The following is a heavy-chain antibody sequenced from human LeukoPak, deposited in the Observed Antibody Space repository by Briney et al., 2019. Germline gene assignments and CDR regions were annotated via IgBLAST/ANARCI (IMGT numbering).Heavy chain of an antibody. D-gene: IGHD1-26*01. CDR3: AKDRSIGTYYTFDH. CDR2: TSGSGLMT. Sequence: PGGSLRLSCAASGFTFSDYAMTWVRQAPGKGLEWVATTSGSGLMTYYADSVKGRFTVSGDNSKNTLYLQMSSLTAADTAVYYCAKDRSIGTYYTFDHWGQGTLVTVSS. J-gene: IGHJ4*02. CDR1: GFTFSDYA. V-gene: IGHV3-23*01.